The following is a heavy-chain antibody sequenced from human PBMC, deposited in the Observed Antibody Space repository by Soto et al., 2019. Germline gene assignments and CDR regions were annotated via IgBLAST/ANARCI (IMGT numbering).Heavy chain of an antibody. CDR1: GFTFSRYD. J-gene: IGHJ6*01. V-gene: IGHV3-13*01. D-gene: IGHD3-10*01. CDR2: IGTAGDT. Sequence: GGSLRLSCAASGFTFSRYDMHWVRQATGKGLEWVSAIGTAGDTYYPGSVKGRFTISRENAKNSLYLQMNSLRAEDTAVYYCARIMVRGAPSFGMDFWGQGTTVTVSS. CDR3: ARIMVRGAPSFGMDF.